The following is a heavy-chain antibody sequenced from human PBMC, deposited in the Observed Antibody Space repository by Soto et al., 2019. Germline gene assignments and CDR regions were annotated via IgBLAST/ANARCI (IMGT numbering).Heavy chain of an antibody. CDR3: ASGTNGAVFVY. J-gene: IGHJ4*02. D-gene: IGHD2-8*01. V-gene: IGHV3-11*01. Sequence: QVQLVESGGGVVKPGGSLRLSCAASGFTFSDYYMSWIRQAPGKGLEWVSYMSSRSSTIFYADSVKGRFTISRDNVKNSLYLQMNSLRAEDTSVYYCASGTNGAVFVYWGQGILVTVSS. CDR1: GFTFSDYY. CDR2: MSSRSSTI.